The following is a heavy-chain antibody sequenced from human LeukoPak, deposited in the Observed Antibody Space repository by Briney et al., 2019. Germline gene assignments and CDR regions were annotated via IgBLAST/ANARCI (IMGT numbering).Heavy chain of an antibody. CDR1: GGSISSYY. J-gene: IGHJ3*02. CDR2: IYYSGST. D-gene: IGHD3-22*01. V-gene: IGHV4-59*01. CDR3: ARADDSSGYYFDAFDI. Sequence: SETLSFTCTVSGGSISSYYWSWIRQPPGKGLEWIGYIYYSGSTNYNPSLKSRVTISVDTSKNQFSLKLSSVTATDTAVYYCARADDSSGYYFDAFDIWGQGTMVTVSS.